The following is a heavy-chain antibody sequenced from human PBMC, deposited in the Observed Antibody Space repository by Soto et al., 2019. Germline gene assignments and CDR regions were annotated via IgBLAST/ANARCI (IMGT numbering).Heavy chain of an antibody. J-gene: IGHJ5*02. CDR3: ARRVTQIVATIHDWFDP. CDR1: GGSISSYY. D-gene: IGHD5-12*01. Sequence: SETLSLTCTVSGGSISSYYWSWIRQPPGKGLEWIGYIYYSGSTNYNPSLKSRVTISVDTSKNQFSLKLSSVTAADTAVYYCARRVTQIVATIHDWFDPWGQGTLVTV. CDR2: IYYSGST. V-gene: IGHV4-59*01.